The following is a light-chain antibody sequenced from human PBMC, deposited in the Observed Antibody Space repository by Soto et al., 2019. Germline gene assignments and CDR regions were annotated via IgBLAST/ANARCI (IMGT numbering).Light chain of an antibody. Sequence: IVMTQSPATLSVSPGERATLSCRAGQTIYSNVAWYQQRPGQAPRLLIYHASTRATGVPARFSGSGSGTEFTLTISGLQSEDFALYYCQQYQNLWTFGQGTKVEIK. CDR3: QQYQNLWT. CDR2: HAS. CDR1: QTIYSN. V-gene: IGKV3-15*01. J-gene: IGKJ1*01.